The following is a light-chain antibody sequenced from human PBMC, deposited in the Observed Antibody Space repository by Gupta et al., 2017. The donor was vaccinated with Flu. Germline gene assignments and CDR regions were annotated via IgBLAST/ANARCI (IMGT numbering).Light chain of an antibody. J-gene: IGLJ2*01. CDR3: QTGGAGIVV. CDR1: SGHRSNA. CDR2: LNSDGSN. V-gene: IGLV4-69*01. Sequence: QLLLTLSPSASASLGASVKLTCTLSSGHRSNAIAWPQQQPQQVPRASMKLNSDGSNSQGGVIPDRFAGYSSGAERYLIISSHQAEDEDDYYCQTGGAGIVVFGGGTKVTVL.